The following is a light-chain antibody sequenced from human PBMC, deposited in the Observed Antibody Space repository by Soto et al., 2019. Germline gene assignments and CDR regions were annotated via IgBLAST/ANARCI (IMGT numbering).Light chain of an antibody. Sequence: QSALTQPASVSGSPGQSITISCTGTSSDVGGYNYVSWYQQHPGKAPKLMIYDVSNRPSGVSNRFSGSKSGNTASLTISGLQAEDEADYYCSSYTSSSTLYGVGTGTKLTVL. V-gene: IGLV2-14*01. CDR2: DVS. CDR1: SSDVGGYNY. J-gene: IGLJ1*01. CDR3: SSYTSSSTLYG.